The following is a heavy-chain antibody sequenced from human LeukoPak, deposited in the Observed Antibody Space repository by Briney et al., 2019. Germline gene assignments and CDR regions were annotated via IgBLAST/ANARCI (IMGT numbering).Heavy chain of an antibody. CDR3: ARRADYGDYLNWFDP. Sequence: PSETLSLTCAVSGGSISSSSYYWGWIRQSPGKGLEWIGTIYYSGSTYYNPSLKSRVTISVDTSKNQFSLKLSSVTAADTAVYYCARRADYGDYLNWFDPWGQGTLVTVSS. D-gene: IGHD4-17*01. J-gene: IGHJ5*02. CDR2: IYYSGST. CDR1: GGSISSSSYY. V-gene: IGHV4-39*01.